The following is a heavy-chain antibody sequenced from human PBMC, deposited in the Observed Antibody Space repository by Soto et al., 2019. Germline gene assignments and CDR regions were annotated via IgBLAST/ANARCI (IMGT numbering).Heavy chain of an antibody. CDR2: IYYSGST. CDR1: GVSISSSY. CDR3: ARDLIAYGMDV. Sequence: PSETLSLTCTVSGVSISSSYWTWIRQPPGKGLEWIGHIYYSGSTKYNPSLKSRVIISIDTSKNQLSLELTSVTAADTSMYFCARDLIAYGMDVWGQGTTVTV. V-gene: IGHV4-59*01. J-gene: IGHJ6*02. D-gene: IGHD3-22*01.